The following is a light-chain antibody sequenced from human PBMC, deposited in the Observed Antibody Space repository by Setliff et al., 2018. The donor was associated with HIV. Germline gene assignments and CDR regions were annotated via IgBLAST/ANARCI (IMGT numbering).Light chain of an antibody. Sequence: QSALTQPASVSGSPGQSITISCTGNSGDVGRYNLVSWYQQQPGKPPKLMIYQASKRPSGVSNRFSGSKSGNTASLTISGLQAKDGADYYCCSNTGSNTYVFGTGTKVTVL. V-gene: IGLV2-23*01. J-gene: IGLJ1*01. CDR2: QAS. CDR1: SGDVGRYNL. CDR3: CSNTGSNTYV.